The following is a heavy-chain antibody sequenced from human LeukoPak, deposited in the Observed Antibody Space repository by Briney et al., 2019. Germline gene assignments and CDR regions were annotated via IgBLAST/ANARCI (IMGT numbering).Heavy chain of an antibody. D-gene: IGHD3-10*01. CDR3: VRVVTGSVDY. V-gene: IGHV4-59*11. J-gene: IGHJ4*02. Sequence: SETLSLTCTVSGGSISGHYWGWIRQPPGKGLEWIGYIYYTGDTNYIPSLESRVTISVDTSKNQFSLKLGSVTAADTAIYYCVRVVTGSVDYWGQGAWSPSP. CDR1: GGSISGHY. CDR2: IYYTGDT.